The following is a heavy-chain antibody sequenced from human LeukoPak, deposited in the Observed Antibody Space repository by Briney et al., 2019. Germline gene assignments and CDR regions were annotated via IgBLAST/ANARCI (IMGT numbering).Heavy chain of an antibody. CDR1: GFTFSSYS. Sequence: GRSLRLSCAASGFTFSSYSMHWVRQAPGKGLEWVAVISYDGSNKYYSDSVKGRFTISRHNSKITLYLQMNSLRAEDTAVYYCARTPVTREIDSWGQGTLVTVSS. J-gene: IGHJ4*02. CDR2: ISYDGSNK. D-gene: IGHD4-11*01. V-gene: IGHV3-30*04. CDR3: ARTPVTREIDS.